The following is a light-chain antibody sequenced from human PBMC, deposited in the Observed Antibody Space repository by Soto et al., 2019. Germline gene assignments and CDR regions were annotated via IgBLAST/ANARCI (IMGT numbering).Light chain of an antibody. CDR2: EVS. Sequence: QSVLTQPASVSGSPGQSITISCTGTSSDVGGYNYVSWYQQHPGKAPKLMIYEVSNRPSGVSNRFSGSKSGNTASLTISGLPAKDEADYYCSSYTSSSTPYVFGTGTKVTVL. CDR3: SSYTSSSTPYV. CDR1: SSDVGGYNY. V-gene: IGLV2-14*01. J-gene: IGLJ1*01.